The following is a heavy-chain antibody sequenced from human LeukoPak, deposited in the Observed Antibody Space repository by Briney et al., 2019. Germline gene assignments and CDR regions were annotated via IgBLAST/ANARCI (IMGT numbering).Heavy chain of an antibody. CDR2: ISSSGSTI. J-gene: IGHJ6*03. V-gene: IGHV3-48*03. Sequence: GGSLRLSCAASGFTFCSYEMNWVRQAPGKGLEWVPYISSSGSTIYYADSVKGRFTISRDNAKNSLYLQMNSLRAEDTAVYYCARDRFATDSSGYYYHYYYYMDVWGKGTTVTVSS. D-gene: IGHD3-22*01. CDR3: ARDRFATDSSGYYYHYYYYMDV. CDR1: GFTFCSYE.